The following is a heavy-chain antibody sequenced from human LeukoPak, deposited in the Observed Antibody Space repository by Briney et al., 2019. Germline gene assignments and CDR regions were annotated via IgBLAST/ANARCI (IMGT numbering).Heavy chain of an antibody. D-gene: IGHD4-17*01. CDR3: ARDTDTVTTILDY. CDR1: GFTFSSYW. CDR2: INSDGSST. Sequence: GGSLRLSGAASGFTFSSYWMHWVRRAPGKGLVWVSRINSDGSSTSYADSVKGRFTISRDNAKNTLYLQMNSLRAEDTAVYYCARDTDTVTTILDYWGQGTLVTVSS. V-gene: IGHV3-74*01. J-gene: IGHJ4*02.